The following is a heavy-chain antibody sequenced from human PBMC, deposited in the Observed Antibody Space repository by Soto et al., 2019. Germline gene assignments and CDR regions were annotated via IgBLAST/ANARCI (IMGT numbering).Heavy chain of an antibody. V-gene: IGHV3-23*01. CDR1: GFTFSSYA. CDR2: TSGSGGST. J-gene: IGHJ3*02. D-gene: IGHD3-22*01. Sequence: PGGSLRLSCAASGFTFSSYAMSWVRQAPGKGLEWVSATSGSGGSTYYADSVKGRFTISRDNSKNTLYLQMNSLRAEDTAVYYCAKGDMIVEVMGAFEIWGQGTMVTVSS. CDR3: AKGDMIVEVMGAFEI.